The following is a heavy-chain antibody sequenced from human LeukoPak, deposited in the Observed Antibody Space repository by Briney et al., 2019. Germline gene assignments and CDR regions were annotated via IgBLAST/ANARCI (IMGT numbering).Heavy chain of an antibody. V-gene: IGHV3-66*01. CDR3: ARKTDSGGQGDY. J-gene: IGHJ4*02. CDR2: IYSGGNT. D-gene: IGHD3-22*01. Sequence: GGSLRLSCAASGFTVSSNYMSWVRQAPGKGLECVSVIYSGGNTYYADSVKGRFTISRDNSKNTLYLQMNSLRAEDTAVYYCARKTDSGGQGDYWGPGTLVTVSS. CDR1: GFTVSSNY.